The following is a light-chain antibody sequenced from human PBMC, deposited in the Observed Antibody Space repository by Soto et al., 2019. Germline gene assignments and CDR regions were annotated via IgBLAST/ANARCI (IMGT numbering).Light chain of an antibody. V-gene: IGKV3-15*01. CDR2: GAS. CDR3: QQYNNWLALT. Sequence: EIVITQSPSTLSVSTGERATLSCRASQSVSSNLAWYQQKPGQAPRLLIYGASTRATGIPARFSGSGSGTEFTLTISSLQSEDFAVYYCQQYNNWLALTFGGGAKVDIK. CDR1: QSVSSN. J-gene: IGKJ4*01.